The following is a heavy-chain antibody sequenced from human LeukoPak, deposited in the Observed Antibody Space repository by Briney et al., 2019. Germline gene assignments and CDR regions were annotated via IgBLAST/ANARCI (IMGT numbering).Heavy chain of an antibody. CDR1: GGSISSYY. CDR3: ARVLGYYGSGSYSNGYMDV. J-gene: IGHJ6*03. Sequence: PSETLSLTCTVSGGSISSYYWSWIRQPPGKGLEWIGYIYYSGSTNYNPSLKSRVTISVDTSKNQFSLKLSSVTAADTAVYYCARVLGYYGSGSYSNGYMDVWGKGTTVTVSS. V-gene: IGHV4-59*01. CDR2: IYYSGST. D-gene: IGHD3-10*01.